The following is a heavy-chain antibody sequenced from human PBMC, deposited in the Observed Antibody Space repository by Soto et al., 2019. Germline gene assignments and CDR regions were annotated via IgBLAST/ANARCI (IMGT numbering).Heavy chain of an antibody. Sequence: PGGSLRLSCAASGFTFSNYPMSWVRQAPGKGLEWVSGITGGGAIANYADPVKGRFTISRDNSRNTLYLQLNSLRAEDTAVYYCAKLLEVAASWDGFDIWGQGTMVTVSS. CDR1: GFTFSNYP. CDR3: AKLLEVAASWDGFDI. V-gene: IGHV3-23*01. J-gene: IGHJ3*02. D-gene: IGHD6-19*01. CDR2: ITGGGAIA.